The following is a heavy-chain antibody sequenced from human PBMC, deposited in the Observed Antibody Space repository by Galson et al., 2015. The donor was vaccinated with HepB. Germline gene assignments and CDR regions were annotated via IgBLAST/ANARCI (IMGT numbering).Heavy chain of an antibody. CDR1: GFTFSSYW. D-gene: IGHD2-21*02. J-gene: IGHJ3*02. V-gene: IGHV3-7*03. Sequence: SLRLSCAASGFTFSSYWMSWVRRAPGKGLEWVANIKQDGSEKYYVDSVKGRFTISRDNAKNSLYLQMNSLRAEDTAVYYCARDLNCGGDCYFDAFDIWGQGTMVTVSS. CDR3: ARDLNCGGDCYFDAFDI. CDR2: IKQDGSEK.